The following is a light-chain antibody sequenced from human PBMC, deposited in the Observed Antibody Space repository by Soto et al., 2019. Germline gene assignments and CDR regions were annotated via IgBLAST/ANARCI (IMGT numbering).Light chain of an antibody. V-gene: IGKV3-20*01. Sequence: ETVLTQSPGTLSLSPGERATLSCRASQSVSSNYLAWYQHIPGQAPRLLIYGASTRATGLPDRFSGSGSGTDFTLTISRLETEDFAVYYCQQFDRSLPSWTFGQGTKVE. CDR2: GAS. CDR1: QSVSSNY. CDR3: QQFDRSLPSWT. J-gene: IGKJ1*01.